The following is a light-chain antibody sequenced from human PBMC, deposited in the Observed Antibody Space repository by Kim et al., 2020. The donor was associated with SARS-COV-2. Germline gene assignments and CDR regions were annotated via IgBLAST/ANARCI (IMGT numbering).Light chain of an antibody. CDR1: QSISSW. CDR3: QQYNSYWYS. J-gene: IGKJ2*03. V-gene: IGKV1-5*03. Sequence: DIQMTQSPSTLSASVGDRVTITCRASQSISSWLAWYQQKPGKAPKLLIYKGSSLESGVPSRFSGSGAGTEFTLTISSLQPDDFATYYCQQYNSYWYSFGQGTKLEI. CDR2: KGS.